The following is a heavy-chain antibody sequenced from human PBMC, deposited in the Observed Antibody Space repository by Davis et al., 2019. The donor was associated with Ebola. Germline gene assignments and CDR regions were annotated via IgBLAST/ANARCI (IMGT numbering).Heavy chain of an antibody. CDR1: GFTFNSYT. V-gene: IGHV3-21*04. CDR3: ASGSYYYDSSGYYGTVPARY. Sequence: GESLKISCAASGFTFNSYTMYWVRQAPGRGLEWVSSITTTGSYIYYADSVKGRFTISRDNSKNTLYLQMNSLRAEDTAVYYCASGSYYYDSSGYYGTVPARYWGQGTLVTVSS. CDR2: ITTTGSYI. J-gene: IGHJ4*02. D-gene: IGHD3-22*01.